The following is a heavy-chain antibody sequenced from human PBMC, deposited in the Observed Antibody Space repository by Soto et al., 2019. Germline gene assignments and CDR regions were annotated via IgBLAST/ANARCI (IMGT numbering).Heavy chain of an antibody. CDR2: IYHSGSP. Sequence: QVQLQESGPGLVKPSQTLSLTCTVSGGSISSGGYYWSWIRQHPGKGLEWIGYIYHSGSPYYNPSLKSRVIISVDTSKNQFSLKLSSVTAADTAVYYCATSNPPLVRQLRFYYYGMDVWGQGTTVTVSS. V-gene: IGHV4-31*03. D-gene: IGHD2-2*01. CDR1: GGSISSGGYY. CDR3: ATSNPPLVRQLRFYYYGMDV. J-gene: IGHJ6*02.